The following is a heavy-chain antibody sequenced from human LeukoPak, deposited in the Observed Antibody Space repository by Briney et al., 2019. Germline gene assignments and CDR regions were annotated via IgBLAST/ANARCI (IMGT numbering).Heavy chain of an antibody. CDR1: GYTFTGYY. Sequence: ASVKVSCKASGYTFTGYYMHWVRQAPGQGLEWMGWINPNSGGTNYAQKFQGWVTMTRDTSISTAYMELSSLRSEDTAVYYCARDGYRGYSYGHPNWFDPWGQGTLVTVSS. CDR3: ARDGYRGYSYGHPNWFDP. D-gene: IGHD5-18*01. CDR2: INPNSGGT. J-gene: IGHJ5*02. V-gene: IGHV1-2*04.